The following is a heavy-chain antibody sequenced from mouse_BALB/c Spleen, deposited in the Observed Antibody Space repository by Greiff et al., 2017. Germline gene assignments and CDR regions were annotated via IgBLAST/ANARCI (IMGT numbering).Heavy chain of an antibody. CDR1: GYSFTGYT. CDR2: INPYNGGT. V-gene: IGHV1-18*01. D-gene: IGHD2-1*01. Sequence: VQLQQSGPELVKPGASMKISCKASGYSFTGYTMNWVKQSHGKNLEWIGLINPYNGGTSYNQKFKGKATLTVDKSSSTAYMELLSLTSEDSAVYYCAREAYGNYPYYYAMDYWGQGTSVTVSS. J-gene: IGHJ4*01. CDR3: AREAYGNYPYYYAMDY.